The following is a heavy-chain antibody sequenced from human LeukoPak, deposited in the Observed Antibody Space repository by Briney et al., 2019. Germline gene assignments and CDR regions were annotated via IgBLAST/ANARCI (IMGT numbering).Heavy chain of an antibody. Sequence: PGGSLRLSCAASGFTFSSYGMHWVRQAPGKGLGWVAFIRYDGSNNYYADSVKGRFTISRDNSKNTLYLQMNSLRAEDMAVYYCAKDIRPAATKWRVFDYWGQGTLVTVSS. J-gene: IGHJ4*02. D-gene: IGHD2-2*01. CDR2: IRYDGSNN. CDR1: GFTFSSYG. V-gene: IGHV3-30*02. CDR3: AKDIRPAATKWRVFDY.